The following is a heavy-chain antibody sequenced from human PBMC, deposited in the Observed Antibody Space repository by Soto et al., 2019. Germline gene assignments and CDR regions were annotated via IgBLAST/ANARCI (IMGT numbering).Heavy chain of an antibody. D-gene: IGHD2-2*01. CDR1: GGSISSDDYY. J-gene: IGHJ4*02. CDR2: IYYTGST. CDR3: ARYQKGPFDY. V-gene: IGHV4-30-4*01. Sequence: QVQLQESGPGLVKPLQTLSLTCTVSGGSISSDDYYWSWIRQPPGKGLKWIGYIYYTGSTYYNPSPRSRLTISVDTSKNQFSLKLTSVTAADTAVYFCARYQKGPFDYWGQGTLVTVSS.